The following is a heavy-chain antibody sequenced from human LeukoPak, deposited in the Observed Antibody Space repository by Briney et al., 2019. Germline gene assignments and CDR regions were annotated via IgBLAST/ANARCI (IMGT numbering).Heavy chain of an antibody. CDR1: GFTFSSYG. CDR3: ARVKGIAVDGPFDY. J-gene: IGHJ4*02. V-gene: IGHV3-33*01. Sequence: GRCLRLSCAASGFTFSSYGMHWVREAPGKRLEWVAVIWYDGSNKYYADSVKGRFTISRDNSKNTLYLQMNSLRAEDTAVYYCARVKGIAVDGPFDYWGQGTLVTVSS. CDR2: IWYDGSNK. D-gene: IGHD6-19*01.